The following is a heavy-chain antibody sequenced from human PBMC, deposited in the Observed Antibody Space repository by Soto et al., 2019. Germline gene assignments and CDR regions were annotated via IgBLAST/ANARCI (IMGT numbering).Heavy chain of an antibody. CDR2: IDYRGSTM. CDR1: GFIFSNYE. D-gene: IGHD2-15*01. CDR3: ARGYCSGGDCYSGGY. J-gene: IGHJ4*02. Sequence: SLRLSCAASGFIFSNYEMNWVRQAPGKGLEWLSYIDYRGSTMYYAPSVKGRFTISRDNAKHSLYLQMDSLRAEDTALYYCARGYCSGGDCYSGGYWGQGTLVTVSS. V-gene: IGHV3-48*03.